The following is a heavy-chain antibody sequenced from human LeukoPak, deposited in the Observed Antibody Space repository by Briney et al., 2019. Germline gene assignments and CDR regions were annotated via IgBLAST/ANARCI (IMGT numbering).Heavy chain of an antibody. D-gene: IGHD6-19*01. V-gene: IGHV4-34*01. J-gene: IGHJ4*02. CDR1: GGSFSGYY. CDR2: INHSGST. Sequence: SETLSLTCAVYGGSFSGYYWSWIRQPPGKGLEWIGEINHSGSTNYNPSLKSRVTISVDTSKNQFSLKLSSVTAADTAVYYCARGYREYSSGWYYFDYWGQGTLVTVSS. CDR3: ARGYREYSSGWYYFDY.